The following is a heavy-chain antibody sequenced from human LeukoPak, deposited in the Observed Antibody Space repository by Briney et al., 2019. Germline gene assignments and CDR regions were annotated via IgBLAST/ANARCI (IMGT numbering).Heavy chain of an antibody. D-gene: IGHD6-19*01. CDR1: GFTFSSYW. CDR3: AKVVAVAATGDY. CDR2: ISYDGSNK. J-gene: IGHJ4*02. Sequence: PGGSLRLSCAASGFTFSSYWMHWVRQAPGKGLEWVAVISYDGSNKYYADSVKGRFTISRDNSKNTLYLQMNSLRAEDTAVYYCAKVVAVAATGDYWGQGTLVTVSS. V-gene: IGHV3-30*18.